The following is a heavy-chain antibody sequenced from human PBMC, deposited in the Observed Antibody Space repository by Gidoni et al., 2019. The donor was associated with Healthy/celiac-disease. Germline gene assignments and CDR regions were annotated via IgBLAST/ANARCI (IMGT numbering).Heavy chain of an antibody. CDR1: GSSLTSYW. V-gene: IGHV5-51*01. J-gene: IGHJ4*02. D-gene: IGHD5-12*01. Sequence: EGQLVQSGAAVNKPGESLKISCKGSGSSLTSYWIGWVRQMPGKGLEWMGIIYPGDSDTRYSPSFQGQVTISADKSISTAYLQWSSLKASDTAMYYCARHRVEMATITCFDYWGQGTLVTVSS. CDR3: ARHRVEMATITCFDY. CDR2: IYPGDSDT.